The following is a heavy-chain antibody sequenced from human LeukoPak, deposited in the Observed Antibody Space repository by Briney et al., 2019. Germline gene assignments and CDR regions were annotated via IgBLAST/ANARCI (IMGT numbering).Heavy chain of an antibody. J-gene: IGHJ4*02. CDR2: ISSSSSYI. CDR3: ARVEGYYDSSGYYSCLDY. D-gene: IGHD3-22*01. Sequence: GGSLRLSCAASGFTFSSYSMNWVRQAPGKGLEWVSSISSSSSYIYYADSVKGRFTISRDNAKNSLYLQMNSLRAEDTAVYYCARVEGYYDSSGYYSCLDYWGQGTLVTVSS. CDR1: GFTFSSYS. V-gene: IGHV3-21*01.